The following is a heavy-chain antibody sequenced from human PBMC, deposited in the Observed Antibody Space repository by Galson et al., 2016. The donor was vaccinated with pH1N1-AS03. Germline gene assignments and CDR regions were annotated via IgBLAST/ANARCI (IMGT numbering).Heavy chain of an antibody. J-gene: IGHJ6*03. V-gene: IGHV1-2*02. D-gene: IGHD6-13*01. CDR2: INPNSGDT. CDR1: GYTFTKFL. Sequence: SVKVSCKASGYTFTKFLLSWVRQAPGQGLEWMGWINPNSGDTNNAQKFEGRVTMTRDTSISTAYMEVNRLISDDTAAYYCARDRTAAPSYYYYMDVWGKGTTVTVSS. CDR3: ARDRTAAPSYYYYMDV.